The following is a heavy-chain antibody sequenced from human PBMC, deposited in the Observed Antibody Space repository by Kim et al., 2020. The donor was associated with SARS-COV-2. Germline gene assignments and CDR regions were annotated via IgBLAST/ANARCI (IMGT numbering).Heavy chain of an antibody. CDR1: GYSISSGYY. CDR2: IYHSGST. CDR3: VREAWIQLSGGYFDY. J-gene: IGHJ4*02. V-gene: IGHV4-38-2*02. Sequence: SETLSLTCTVSGYSISSGYYWGWIRQPPGKGLEWIGSIYHSGSTYYNPSLKSRVTISVDTSKNQFSLKLSSVTAADTAVYYCVREAWIQLSGGYFDYWGQGTLVTVSS. D-gene: IGHD5-18*01.